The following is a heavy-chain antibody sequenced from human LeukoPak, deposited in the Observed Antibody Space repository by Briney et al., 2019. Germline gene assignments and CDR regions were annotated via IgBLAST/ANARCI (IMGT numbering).Heavy chain of an antibody. V-gene: IGHV1-2*02. D-gene: IGHD3-22*01. J-gene: IGHJ3*02. CDR2: INPNSGGT. CDR1: GYTFTGYY. Sequence: VASVKVSFKASGYTFTGYYMHWVRQAPGQGLEWMGWINPNSGGTNYAQKFQGRVTMTRDTSISTAYMELSRLRSDDTAVYYCARLYYYDSSGYSRDAFDIWGQGTMVTVSS. CDR3: ARLYYYDSSGYSRDAFDI.